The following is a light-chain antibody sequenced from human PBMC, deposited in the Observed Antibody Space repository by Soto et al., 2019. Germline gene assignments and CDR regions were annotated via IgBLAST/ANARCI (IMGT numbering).Light chain of an antibody. CDR3: TSYIRSTTLV. V-gene: IGLV2-14*03. CDR1: SSDVGGYNY. CDR2: DVS. Sequence: QSALTQPASVSGSAGQSITISCTGTSSDVGGYNYVSWYQQHPGKAPKPMIYDVSNRPSGVSNRFSGSKSGNTASLTISGLQADDEADYYCTSYIRSTTLVIGTGTQVTVL. J-gene: IGLJ1*01.